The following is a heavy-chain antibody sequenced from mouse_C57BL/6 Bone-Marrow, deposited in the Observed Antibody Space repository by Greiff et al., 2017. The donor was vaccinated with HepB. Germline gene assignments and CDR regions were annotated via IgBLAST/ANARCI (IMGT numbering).Heavy chain of an antibody. CDR2: ISSGGSYT. J-gene: IGHJ4*01. Sequence: EVQRVESGGDLVKPGGSLKLSCAASGFTFSSYGMSWVRQTPDKRLEWVATISSGGSYTYYPDSVKGRFTISRDNAKNTLYLQMSSLKSEDTAMYYCAGHIQGYYYGSSYYYAMDYWGQGTSVTVSS. V-gene: IGHV5-6*01. D-gene: IGHD1-1*01. CDR3: AGHIQGYYYGSSYYYAMDY. CDR1: GFTFSSYG.